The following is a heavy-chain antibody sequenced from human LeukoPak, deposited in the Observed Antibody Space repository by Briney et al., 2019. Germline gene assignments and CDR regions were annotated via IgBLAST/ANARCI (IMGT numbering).Heavy chain of an antibody. CDR3: ARASGQPDAFDI. Sequence: SETLSPTCTVSGGSISSYYWSWIRQPPGQGLEWSGYIYYSGSTSSTPSLTRRVTISFDSSKNNFSPTLSSVPSAAPALHSCARASGQPDAFDIWGQGTMVTGSS. CDR1: GGSISSYY. V-gene: IGHV4-59*06. CDR2: IYYSGST. D-gene: IGHD2-2*01. J-gene: IGHJ3*02.